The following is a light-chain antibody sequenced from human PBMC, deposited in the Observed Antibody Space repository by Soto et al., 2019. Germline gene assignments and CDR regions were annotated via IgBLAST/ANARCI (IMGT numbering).Light chain of an antibody. Sequence: ETVMTQSPATLSVSPGERATLSCRASQSVRTKLAWYQQKPGQAPRLLIYGASSRVTGIPARFSGSGSGTEFTLTISSLQSEDSGVYYCQQYNKWPAEITFGQGTRLEIK. J-gene: IGKJ5*01. CDR2: GAS. CDR1: QSVRTK. CDR3: QQYNKWPAEIT. V-gene: IGKV3D-15*01.